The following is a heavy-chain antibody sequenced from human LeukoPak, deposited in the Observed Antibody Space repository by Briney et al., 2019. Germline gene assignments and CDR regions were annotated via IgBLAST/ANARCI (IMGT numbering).Heavy chain of an antibody. D-gene: IGHD1-26*01. J-gene: IGHJ4*02. V-gene: IGHV3-48*02. CDR2: ISSSSSSTI. Sequence: GGSLRLSCAASGFTFSSYSMNWVRQAPGKGLEWVSYISSSSSSTIYYADSVKGRFTISRDNAKNSLYLQMNSLRDEDTAVYYRARATRPWWEDYWGQGTLVTVSS. CDR3: ARATRPWWEDY. CDR1: GFTFSSYS.